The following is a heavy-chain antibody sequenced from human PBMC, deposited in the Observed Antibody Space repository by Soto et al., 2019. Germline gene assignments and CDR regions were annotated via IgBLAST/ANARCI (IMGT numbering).Heavy chain of an antibody. Sequence: PGESLKISCKGSGYSFTNYWIGWVRQMPGKGLEWMGIIYPGDSDTRYSPSFEGQVTISADKSISTAYLQWSSLKASDTAMYYCATLYSYGRNWFDPWGQGTLVTVSS. V-gene: IGHV5-51*01. CDR1: GYSFTNYW. CDR3: ATLYSYGRNWFDP. D-gene: IGHD5-18*01. J-gene: IGHJ5*02. CDR2: IYPGDSDT.